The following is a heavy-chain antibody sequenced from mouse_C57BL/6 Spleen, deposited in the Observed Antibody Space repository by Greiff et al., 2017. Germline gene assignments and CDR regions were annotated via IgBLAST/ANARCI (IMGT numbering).Heavy chain of an antibody. V-gene: IGHV5-4*01. D-gene: IGHD2-4*01. J-gene: IGHJ4*01. CDR1: GFTFSSYA. Sequence: EVQGVESGGGLVKPGGSLKLSCAASGFTFSSYAMSWVRQPPEKRLEWVATISAGGSYTYYPDNVKGRFTISRDNAKNNLYLQMSHLKSEDTAMYYCARDHYDYDEYYAMDYWGQGTSVTVSS. CDR2: ISAGGSYT. CDR3: ARDHYDYDEYYAMDY.